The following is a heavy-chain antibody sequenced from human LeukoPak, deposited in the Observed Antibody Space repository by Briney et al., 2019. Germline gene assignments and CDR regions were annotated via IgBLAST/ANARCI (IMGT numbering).Heavy chain of an antibody. CDR1: GGSISSYY. CDR2: IYYSGST. J-gene: IGHJ6*03. CDR3: ARGSSSWYRTYYMDV. Sequence: SETLSLTCTVSGGSISSYYWSWIRQPPGKGLEWIGYIYYSGSTNYNPSLKSRVTMSVDTSKNQFSLKLSSVTAADTAVYYCARGSSSWYRTYYMDVWGKGTTVTVSS. V-gene: IGHV4-59*12. D-gene: IGHD6-13*01.